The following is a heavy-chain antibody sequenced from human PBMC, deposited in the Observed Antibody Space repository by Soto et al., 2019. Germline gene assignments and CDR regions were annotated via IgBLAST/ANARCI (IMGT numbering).Heavy chain of an antibody. CDR1: GGLFSSFV. Sequence: ERLLQSGAEVKKPGSSVKVSCKASGGLFSSFVVSWVRQAPGQGLEWMGGILPVFGTTDYAQEFQGRVTITADESTNTAYMELSSLRSEDTAVYYCAMGGSPYVWFNEFWGQGTLVTVSS. CDR3: AMGGSPYVWFNEF. V-gene: IGHV1-69*01. CDR2: ILPVFGTT. D-gene: IGHD2-15*01. J-gene: IGHJ4*02.